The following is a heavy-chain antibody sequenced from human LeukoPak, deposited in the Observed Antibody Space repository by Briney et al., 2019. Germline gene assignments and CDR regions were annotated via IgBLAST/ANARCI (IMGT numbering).Heavy chain of an antibody. V-gene: IGHV3-15*01. J-gene: IGHJ4*02. CDR2: IKSKTDGGTT. D-gene: IGHD3/OR15-3a*01. CDR3: ATEILDWGTRPYYYFDY. CDR1: GFTFSNAW. Sequence: GGSLRLSCAASGFTFSNAWMSWVRQAPGKGLEWVGRIKSKTDGGTTDYAAPVKGRFTISRDDSKNTLYLQMNSLKTEDTAAYYCATEILDWGTRPYYYFDYWGQGTLVTVSS.